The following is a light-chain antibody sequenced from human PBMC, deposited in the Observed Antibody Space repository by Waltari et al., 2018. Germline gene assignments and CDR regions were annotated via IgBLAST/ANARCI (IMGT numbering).Light chain of an antibody. J-gene: IGLJ3*02. CDR2: INSDGSH. Sequence: QLALTQSPSASASLGASVKLTCTLDSGHITNVAALHQQHPERGPRYLMKINSDGSHSKGDEIPDRFADSSYGAERYRTISGVQSDDEADYYCQTGGHGTWVFGGGTKLTVL. V-gene: IGLV4-69*01. CDR1: SGHITNV. CDR3: QTGGHGTWV.